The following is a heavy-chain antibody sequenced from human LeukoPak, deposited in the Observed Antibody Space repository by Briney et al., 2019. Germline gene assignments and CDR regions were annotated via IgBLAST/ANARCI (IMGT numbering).Heavy chain of an antibody. D-gene: IGHD5-12*01. Sequence: QSGGSLRLSCAASGFTFSSYAMSWVRQAPGKGPEWVSFISGSGGSTYYADSVKGRFTISKDKSRNTLFLQMNSLRAEDTAVYYCATVPRSGYYYFDYWGQGTLVTVSS. CDR3: ATVPRSGYYYFDY. V-gene: IGHV3-23*01. J-gene: IGHJ4*02. CDR2: ISGSGGST. CDR1: GFTFSSYA.